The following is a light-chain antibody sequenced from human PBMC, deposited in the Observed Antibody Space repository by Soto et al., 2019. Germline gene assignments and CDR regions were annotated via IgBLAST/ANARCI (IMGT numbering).Light chain of an antibody. Sequence: EIVLTQSPATLSLSPGERATLSCRASQSVSGYLAWYQQKPGQAPRLLMYDASNRATGIPARFSGSGSGTAFTLTISSLAPEDFAVYYGQQRSNWPSTFGGGTKVEIK. CDR2: DAS. V-gene: IGKV3-11*01. CDR1: QSVSGY. J-gene: IGKJ4*01. CDR3: QQRSNWPST.